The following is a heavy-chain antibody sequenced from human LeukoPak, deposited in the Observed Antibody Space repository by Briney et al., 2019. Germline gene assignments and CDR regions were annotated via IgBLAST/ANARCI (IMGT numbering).Heavy chain of an antibody. CDR2: ISGSGGST. D-gene: IGHD5-12*01. Sequence: GGSLRLSCAASEFTFSSYWMSWVRQAPGKGLEWVSAISGSGGSTYYADSVKGRFTISRDNSKNTLYLQMNSLRAEDTAVYYCAKSAVATLAIYFDYWGQGTLVTVSS. CDR1: EFTFSSYW. CDR3: AKSAVATLAIYFDY. J-gene: IGHJ4*02. V-gene: IGHV3-23*01.